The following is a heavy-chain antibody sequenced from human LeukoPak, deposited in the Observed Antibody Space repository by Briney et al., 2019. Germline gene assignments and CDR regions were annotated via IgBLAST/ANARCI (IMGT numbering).Heavy chain of an antibody. J-gene: IGHJ4*02. Sequence: PSETLSLTCTVSGGSISSSSYYWGWIRQPPGKGLEWIGSIYFSGSTYYNTSLKSRVTISVDPSKNQFSLKLSSVTAADTAVYYCARYGGRYNWSPSDWGQGTLVTVSS. CDR3: ARYGGRYNWSPSD. V-gene: IGHV4-39*01. D-gene: IGHD1-20*01. CDR1: GGSISSSSYY. CDR2: IYFSGST.